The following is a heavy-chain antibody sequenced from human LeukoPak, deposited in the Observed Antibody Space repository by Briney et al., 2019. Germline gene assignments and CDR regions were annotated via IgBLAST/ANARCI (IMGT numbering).Heavy chain of an antibody. J-gene: IGHJ4*02. CDR2: ISGSGGST. CDR3: AREAVTRNYFDY. D-gene: IGHD4-17*01. Sequence: GGSLILSCAASGFTFSSYAMNWVRQAPGKGLEWVSAISGSGGSTYYADSVKGRFTISRDNSKNTPYLQMNSLRAEDTAVYYCAREAVTRNYFDYWGQGTLVTVSS. V-gene: IGHV3-23*01. CDR1: GFTFSSYA.